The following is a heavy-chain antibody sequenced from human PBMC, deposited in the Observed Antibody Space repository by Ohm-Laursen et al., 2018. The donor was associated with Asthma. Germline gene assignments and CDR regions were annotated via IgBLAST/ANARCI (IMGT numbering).Heavy chain of an antibody. D-gene: IGHD3-22*01. CDR1: GFTFSSYA. V-gene: IGHV3-23*01. CDR3: AKYVYDSSGYCFDY. Sequence: LRLSCAASGFTFSSYAMSWVRQAPGKGLEWVSAISGSGGSTYYADSVKGRFTISRDNSKNTLYLQMNSLRAEDTAVYYCAKYVYDSSGYCFDYWGQGTLVTVSS. CDR2: ISGSGGST. J-gene: IGHJ4*02.